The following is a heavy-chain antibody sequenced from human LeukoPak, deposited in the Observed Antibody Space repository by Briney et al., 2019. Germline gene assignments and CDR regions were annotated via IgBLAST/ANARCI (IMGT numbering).Heavy chain of an antibody. V-gene: IGHV3-48*03. J-gene: IGHJ4*02. Sequence: GGSLRLSCAASGFTFSSYEMNWVRQAPGKGLEWVSYISSSGSTIYYADSVKGRFTISRDNAKNSLYLQMDSLRAEDTAVYYCARTSMITFGGVIVIPFDYWGQGTLVTVSS. D-gene: IGHD3-16*02. CDR3: ARTSMITFGGVIVIPFDY. CDR1: GFTFSSYE. CDR2: ISSSGSTI.